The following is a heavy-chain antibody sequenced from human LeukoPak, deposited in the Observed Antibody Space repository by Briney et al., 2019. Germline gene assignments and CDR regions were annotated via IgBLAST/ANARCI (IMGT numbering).Heavy chain of an antibody. D-gene: IGHD3-22*01. V-gene: IGHV4-59*01. CDR3: ARRYYDSSGYYDFDY. CDR2: IYYSGSA. Sequence: SETLSLTCTVSGGSISSYYWSWIRQPPGKGLEWIGHIYYSGSANYNPSLKSRVTISVDTSKNQFSLKLSSVTAADTAVYYCARRYYDSSGYYDFDYWGQGTLVTVSS. J-gene: IGHJ4*02. CDR1: GGSISSYY.